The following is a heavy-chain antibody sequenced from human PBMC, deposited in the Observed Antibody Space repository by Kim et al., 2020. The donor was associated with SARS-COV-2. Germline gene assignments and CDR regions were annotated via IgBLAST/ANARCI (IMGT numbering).Heavy chain of an antibody. D-gene: IGHD5-18*01. CDR3: AGSRAMVAGKYYFDY. V-gene: IGHV4-34*01. CDR2: INHSGST. Sequence: SETLSLTCAVYGGSFSGYYWSWIRQPPGKGLEWIGEINHSGSTNYNPYLKSRVTISVDTSKNQFSLKLSSVTAADTAVYYCAGSRAMVAGKYYFDYWGQGTLVTVSS. CDR1: GGSFSGYY. J-gene: IGHJ4*02.